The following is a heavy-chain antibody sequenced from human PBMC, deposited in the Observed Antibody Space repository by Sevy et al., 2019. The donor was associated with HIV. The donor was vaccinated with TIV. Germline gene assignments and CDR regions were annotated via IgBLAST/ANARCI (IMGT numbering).Heavy chain of an antibody. Sequence: GGSLRLSCAASGFTFSSYAMHWVRQAPGKGLEWVSVTWYDGSNKYYEDSVKGRFTISRDNSKNTLYLQMNSLRAEDNAVYYCAGGGGIGVSGRVGYLEFWGQGILVTVSS. CDR3: AGGGGIGVSGRVGYLEF. CDR1: GFTFSSYA. J-gene: IGHJ4*02. V-gene: IGHV3-33*01. CDR2: TWYDGSNK. D-gene: IGHD6-19*01.